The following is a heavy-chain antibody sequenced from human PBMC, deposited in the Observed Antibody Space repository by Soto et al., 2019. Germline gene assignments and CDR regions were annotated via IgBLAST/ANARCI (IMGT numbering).Heavy chain of an antibody. J-gene: IGHJ4*02. Sequence: GGSLRLSCAASGFTFSSYAMHWVRQAPGKGLEWVAVISYDGSNKYYADSVKGRFTISRDNSKNTLYLQMNSLRAEDTAVYYCARDYLFGGDGYNFWFDYWGQGTLVTVSS. CDR3: ARDYLFGGDGYNFWFDY. V-gene: IGHV3-30-3*01. CDR2: ISYDGSNK. CDR1: GFTFSSYA. D-gene: IGHD3-3*01.